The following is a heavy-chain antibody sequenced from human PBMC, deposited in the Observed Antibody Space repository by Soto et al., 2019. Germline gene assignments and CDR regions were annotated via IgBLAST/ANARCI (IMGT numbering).Heavy chain of an antibody. Sequence: QVHLVQSGAEVKKPGSSVKVSCQASGSTFSSYTVSWVRQAPGQGLEWMGRIIPVLGVTNYAPKFKGRVTLTADKSKTTAYMKLSSLRSGDTAVYYCARRRYCGADCYSKYYYGMDVWGQGTTVTVSS. V-gene: IGHV1-69*02. J-gene: IGHJ6*02. CDR3: ARRRYCGADCYSKYYYGMDV. CDR2: IIPVLGVT. D-gene: IGHD2-21*02. CDR1: GSTFSSYT.